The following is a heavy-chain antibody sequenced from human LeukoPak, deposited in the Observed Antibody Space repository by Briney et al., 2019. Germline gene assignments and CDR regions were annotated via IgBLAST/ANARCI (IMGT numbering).Heavy chain of an antibody. Sequence: GGSLRLSCETSGFPFSAYDMHWVRQAPGKGLEWVSAFSSAGDTYYPGAVRGRFTISRDYAKNSLYLQMNSLRTGDTAVYFCVRGALPGDNWYFDLWGRGTLVTVAS. J-gene: IGHJ2*01. V-gene: IGHV3-13*01. CDR1: GFPFSAYD. CDR3: VRGALPGDNWYFDL. CDR2: FSSAGDT.